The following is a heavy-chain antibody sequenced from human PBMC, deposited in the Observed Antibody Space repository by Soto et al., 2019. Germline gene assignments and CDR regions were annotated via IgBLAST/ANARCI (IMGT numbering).Heavy chain of an antibody. CDR1: GGSISSSSYY. J-gene: IGHJ4*02. D-gene: IGHD3-22*01. CDR2: FHYSGST. V-gene: IGHV4-39*01. Sequence: PSETLSLTCTVSGGSISSSSYYWGWIRQPPGKGLEWIGSFHYSGSTYYNPSLKSRVSISVDTSKNQFSLKLTSVTAADTAVYYCASGVVIKASYFDFWGQGTLVTVS. CDR3: ASGVVIKASYFDF.